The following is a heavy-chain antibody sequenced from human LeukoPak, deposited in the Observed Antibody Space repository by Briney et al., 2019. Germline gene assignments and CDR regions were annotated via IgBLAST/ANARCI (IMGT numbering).Heavy chain of an antibody. V-gene: IGHV3-53*04. Sequence: GGSLRLSCAASGFTVSSNYMSWVRQAPGKGLEWVSVIYSGGNTYYADSVKGRFTISRHNSKNTLYLQMNSLRAEDTAVYYCGRDGYDCRGYSNYFDYWGQGTLVSVSS. J-gene: IGHJ4*02. D-gene: IGHD3-22*01. CDR2: IYSGGNT. CDR3: GRDGYDCRGYSNYFDY. CDR1: GFTVSSNY.